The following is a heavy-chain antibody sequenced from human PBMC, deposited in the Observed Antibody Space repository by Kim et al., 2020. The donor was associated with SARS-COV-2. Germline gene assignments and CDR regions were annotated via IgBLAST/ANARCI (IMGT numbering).Heavy chain of an antibody. J-gene: IGHJ4*02. D-gene: IGHD5-12*01. CDR1: GGSFSGYY. CDR2: INHSGST. V-gene: IGHV4-34*01. CDR3: AREYGGYGVD. Sequence: SETLSLTCAVYGGSFSGYYWSWIRQPPGKGLEWIGEINHSGSTNYNPSLKSRVTISVDTSKNQFSLKLSSVTAADTAVYYCAREYGGYGVDWGQGTLVTVSS.